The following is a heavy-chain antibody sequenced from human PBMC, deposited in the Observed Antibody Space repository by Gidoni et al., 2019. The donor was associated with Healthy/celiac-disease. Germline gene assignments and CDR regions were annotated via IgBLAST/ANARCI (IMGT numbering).Heavy chain of an antibody. J-gene: IGHJ6*02. CDR3: ARDLLARLGELSSSLPYYGMDV. D-gene: IGHD3-16*02. V-gene: IGHV1-69*12. CDR2: IIPIFGTA. CDR1: GGTFSSYA. Sequence: QVQLVQSGAEVKKPGSSVKVSCKASGGTFSSYAISWVRQAPGQGLEWMAGIIPIFGTANYAQKFQGRVTITADESTSTAYMELSSLRSEDTAVYYCARDLLARLGELSSSLPYYGMDVWGQGTTVTVSS.